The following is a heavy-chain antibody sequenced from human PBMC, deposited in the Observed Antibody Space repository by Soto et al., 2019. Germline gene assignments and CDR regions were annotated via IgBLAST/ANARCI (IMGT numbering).Heavy chain of an antibody. CDR3: AAIHSEYCSGGSCYTDDAFDI. Sequence: PGGSLRLSCAASGFTVSSNYMSWVRQAPGKGLEWVSVIYSGGSTYYADSAKGRFTISRDNSKNTLYLQMNSLRAEDTAVYYCAAIHSEYCSGGSCYTDDAFDIWGQGTMVTVSS. V-gene: IGHV3-53*01. CDR2: IYSGGST. CDR1: GFTVSSNY. D-gene: IGHD2-15*01. J-gene: IGHJ3*02.